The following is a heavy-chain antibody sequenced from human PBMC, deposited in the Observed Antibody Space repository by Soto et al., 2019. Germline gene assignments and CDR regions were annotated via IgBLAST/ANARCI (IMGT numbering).Heavy chain of an antibody. CDR1: GFTFSSYW. CDR3: ARGGPLSDAFDI. CDR2: IKQDGSGK. J-gene: IGHJ3*02. Sequence: GGSLRLSCAASGFTFSSYWMSWVRQAPGKGLEWVANIKQDGSGKYYVDSVKGRFTISRDNAKNSLYLQMNSLRAEDAAVYYFARGGPLSDAFDIWGQGTMVTVSS. D-gene: IGHD5-12*01. V-gene: IGHV3-7*03.